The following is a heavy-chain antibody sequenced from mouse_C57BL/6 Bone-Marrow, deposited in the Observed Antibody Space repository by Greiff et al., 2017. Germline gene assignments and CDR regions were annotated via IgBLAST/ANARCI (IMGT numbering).Heavy chain of an antibody. CDR1: GYTFTGYW. J-gene: IGHJ3*01. CDR2: ILPGSGST. V-gene: IGHV1-9*01. D-gene: IGHD2-4*01. Sequence: VQLQQSGAELMKPGASVKLSCKATGYTFTGYWIEWVKQRPGHGLEWIGEILPGSGSTNYNEKFKGKATFTADTSSNTAYMQLSSLTTEDSAIYYCARGVYYDYDGFAYWGQGTLVTVSA. CDR3: ARGVYYDYDGFAY.